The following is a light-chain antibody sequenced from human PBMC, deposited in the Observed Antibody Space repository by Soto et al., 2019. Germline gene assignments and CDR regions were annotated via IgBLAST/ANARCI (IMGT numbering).Light chain of an antibody. J-gene: IGLJ2*01. V-gene: IGLV2-23*02. Sequence: QSVLTQPASVSGSPGQSITISFTGTSSDVGSYNLVSWYQQHPGKAPKLMIYEVSKRPSGVSKRFSGSKSGNTASLTISGLQAEDEADYYCCSYAGSSTPVVFGGGTKLTVL. CDR2: EVS. CDR3: CSYAGSSTPVV. CDR1: SSDVGSYNL.